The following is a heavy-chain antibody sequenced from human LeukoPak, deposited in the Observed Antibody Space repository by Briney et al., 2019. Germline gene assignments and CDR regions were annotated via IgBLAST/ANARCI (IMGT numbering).Heavy chain of an antibody. Sequence: PGGSLRLSCAASGFSFSSHGMSWVRQAPGKGLEWVANIKQDGSEKYYVDSVRGRFTISRDNAKNSLYLQMNSLRAEDTAVYYCARDLFTVTHLFDYWGQGTLVTVSS. CDR3: ARDLFTVTHLFDY. D-gene: IGHD4-17*01. CDR2: IKQDGSEK. V-gene: IGHV3-7*01. J-gene: IGHJ4*02. CDR1: GFSFSSHG.